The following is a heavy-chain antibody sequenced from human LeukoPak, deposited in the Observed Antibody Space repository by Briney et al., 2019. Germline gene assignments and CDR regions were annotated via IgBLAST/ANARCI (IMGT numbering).Heavy chain of an antibody. CDR1: GYTFTSYY. D-gene: IGHD2-8*02. J-gene: IGHJ4*02. CDR3: AREESGGYFDF. V-gene: IGHV1-46*01. Sequence: GASVKVSCKASGYTFTSYYMHWVRQAPGQGLEWMGLINPGGTNTNYARKFRGRVTMTRDTSTSTVYMDLSSLRSEDTAMYFCAREESGGYFDFWGQGTLVTVSS. CDR2: INPGGTNT.